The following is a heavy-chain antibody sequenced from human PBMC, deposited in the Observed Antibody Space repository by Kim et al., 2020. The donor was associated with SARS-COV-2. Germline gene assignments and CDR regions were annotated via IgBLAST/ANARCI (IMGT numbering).Heavy chain of an antibody. J-gene: IGHJ3*02. D-gene: IGHD3-10*01. CDR3: ARGGWFGELRDAFDI. CDR2: TSFDGSNK. CDR1: GFTFSSYA. V-gene: IGHV3-30*04. Sequence: GGSLRLSCAASGFTFSSYAMHWVRQAPGKGLEWVTVTSFDGSNKYYADSVKGRFTISRDNSKNTLYLQVNSLRAEDTAVYYCARGGWFGELRDAFDIWGQGTMVTVSS.